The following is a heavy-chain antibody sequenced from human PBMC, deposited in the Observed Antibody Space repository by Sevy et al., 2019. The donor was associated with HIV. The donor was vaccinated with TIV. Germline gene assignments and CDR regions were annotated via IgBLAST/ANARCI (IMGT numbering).Heavy chain of an antibody. J-gene: IGHJ3*02. CDR3: ARDIPLYNWNNGAFDI. Sequence: ASVKVSCKTSGGVFRSFGIIWVRQAPGQGLEWMGGIIPIFGTANHAQKFQGRVTITADESTSTAYMELSSLRTEDTAVYYCARDIPLYNWNNGAFDIWGQGTMVTVSS. CDR2: IIPIFGTA. D-gene: IGHD1-20*01. V-gene: IGHV1-69*13. CDR1: GGVFRSFG.